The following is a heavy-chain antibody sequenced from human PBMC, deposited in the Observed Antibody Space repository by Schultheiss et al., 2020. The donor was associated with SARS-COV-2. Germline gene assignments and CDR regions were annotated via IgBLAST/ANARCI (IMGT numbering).Heavy chain of an antibody. Sequence: GSLRLSCAVYGGSFSGYYWSWIRQPPGKGLEWIGEINHSGSTNYNPSLKSRVTISVDTSKNQFSLKLSSVTAADTAVYYCARDDYDSSGYYIYWGQGTLVTVSS. CDR3: ARDDYDSSGYYIY. CDR2: INHSGST. J-gene: IGHJ4*02. D-gene: IGHD3-22*01. V-gene: IGHV4-34*01. CDR1: GGSFSGYY.